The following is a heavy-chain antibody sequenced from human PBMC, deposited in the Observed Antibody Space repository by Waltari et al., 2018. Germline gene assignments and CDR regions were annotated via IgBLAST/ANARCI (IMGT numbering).Heavy chain of an antibody. CDR3: AKDAFGNTYLDH. Sequence: QVQLVESGGGVVQPGMSLRLSCAASGFSLSNFGMHWVRQVPGKGLGWVALAWFDGVKTDYADSVRGRFTISRDNSKNTLDLDIKNLRVDDTAIYYCAKDAFGNTYLDHWGQGTLVTVSS. V-gene: IGHV3-33*06. CDR1: GFSLSNFG. D-gene: IGHD3-10*01. J-gene: IGHJ5*02. CDR2: AWFDGVKT.